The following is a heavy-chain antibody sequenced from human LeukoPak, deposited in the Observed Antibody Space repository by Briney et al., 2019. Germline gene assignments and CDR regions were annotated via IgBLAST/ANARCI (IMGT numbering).Heavy chain of an antibody. CDR2: ISAYNGNT. V-gene: IGHV1-18*01. Sequence: GASVNVSCKASGYTFTNHAMHWVRQAPGQGLEWMGWISAYNGNTNYAQKFQGRVTMTTDTSTSTAYMELRSLRSDDTAVYYCARDTGYCSGGSCSYYFDYWGQGTLVTVSS. CDR3: ARDTGYCSGGSCSYYFDY. CDR1: GYTFTNHA. D-gene: IGHD2-15*01. J-gene: IGHJ4*02.